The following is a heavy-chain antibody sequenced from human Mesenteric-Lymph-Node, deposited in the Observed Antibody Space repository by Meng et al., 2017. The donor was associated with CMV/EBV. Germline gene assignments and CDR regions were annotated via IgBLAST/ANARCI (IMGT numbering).Heavy chain of an antibody. V-gene: IGHV3-21*03. J-gene: IGHJ3*01. D-gene: IGHD2-8*01. CDR1: GFTFSSYS. CDR3: TTETGMVLIKGAFDL. CDR2: ISSSSSYI. Sequence: GESLKISCAASGFTFSSYSMNWVRQAPGKGLEWVSSISSSSSYIYYADSVKGRFTISRDNAKNPLYLQMNSLKTEDTAVYYCTTETGMVLIKGAFDLWGQGTMVTVSS.